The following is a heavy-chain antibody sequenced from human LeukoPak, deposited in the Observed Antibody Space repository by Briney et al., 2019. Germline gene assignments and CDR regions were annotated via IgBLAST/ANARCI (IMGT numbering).Heavy chain of an antibody. D-gene: IGHD6-19*01. Sequence: SETLSLTCTVSGGSISSSSYYWGWIRQPPGKGLEWIGSIYYSGSTNYNPSLKSRVTISVDTSKNQFSLKLSSVTAADTAVYYCARGGWDSSYYYYYMDVWGKGTTVTISS. V-gene: IGHV4-39*07. CDR1: GGSISSSSYY. J-gene: IGHJ6*03. CDR2: IYYSGST. CDR3: ARGGWDSSYYYYYMDV.